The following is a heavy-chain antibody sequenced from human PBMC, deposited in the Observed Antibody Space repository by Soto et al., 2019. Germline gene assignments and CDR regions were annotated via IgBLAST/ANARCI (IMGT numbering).Heavy chain of an antibody. CDR3: ARDRWIPGPIGWYFDL. V-gene: IGHV1-18*01. D-gene: IGHD5-12*01. J-gene: IGHJ2*01. Sequence: QVQLVQSGAEVKKPGASVKVSCKASGYTFTSYGISWVRQAPGQGLEWMGWISAYNGNTNYAQKLQGRVTMTTDTSTSTDYMELRSLRSDDTAVYYCARDRWIPGPIGWYFDLWGRGTLVTVSS. CDR2: ISAYNGNT. CDR1: GYTFTSYG.